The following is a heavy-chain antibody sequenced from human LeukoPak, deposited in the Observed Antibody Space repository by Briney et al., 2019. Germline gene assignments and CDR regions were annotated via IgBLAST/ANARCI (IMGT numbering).Heavy chain of an antibody. J-gene: IGHJ4*02. CDR1: GFTFSSYA. CDR3: ARDHYYYDSSGYCFDY. Sequence: GGSLRLSCAASGFTFSSYAMHWVRQAPGKGLEWVAVISYDGSNKYYADSVKGRFTISRDNSKNTLYLQMNSLRAEDTAVYYCARDHYYYDSSGYCFDYWGQGTLVTVSS. CDR2: ISYDGSNK. D-gene: IGHD3-22*01. V-gene: IGHV3-30-3*01.